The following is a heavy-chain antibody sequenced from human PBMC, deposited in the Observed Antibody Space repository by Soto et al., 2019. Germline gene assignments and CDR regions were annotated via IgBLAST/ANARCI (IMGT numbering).Heavy chain of an antibody. CDR3: ARDWGGNYYDSSGFDY. V-gene: IGHV1-2*04. Sequence: ASVKVSCKASGYTFTSRYMHWVRQAPGQGLEWMGWINPNSGGTNYAQKFQGWVTMTRDTSISTAYMELSRLRSDDTAVYYCARDWGGNYYDSSGFDYWGQGTLVTVSS. CDR1: GYTFTSRY. D-gene: IGHD3-22*01. J-gene: IGHJ4*02. CDR2: INPNSGGT.